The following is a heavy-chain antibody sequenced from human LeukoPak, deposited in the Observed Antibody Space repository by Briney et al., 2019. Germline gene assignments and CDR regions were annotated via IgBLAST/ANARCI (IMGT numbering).Heavy chain of an antibody. V-gene: IGHV4-59*01. J-gene: IGHJ4*02. CDR2: LYYSGST. CDR1: GGSFSGYY. CDR3: ARDKRLAVAGV. D-gene: IGHD6-19*01. Sequence: SETLSLTCAVYGGSFSGYYWSWIRQPPGKGLEWIGYLYYSGSTNYNPSLKSRVTISIDTSKKKFSLKMSSVTAADTAVYYCARDKRLAVAGVWGQGTLVTVSS.